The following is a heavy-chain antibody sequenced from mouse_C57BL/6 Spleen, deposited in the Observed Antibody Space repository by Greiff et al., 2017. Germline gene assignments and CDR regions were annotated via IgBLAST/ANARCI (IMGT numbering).Heavy chain of an antibody. D-gene: IGHD1-1*01. CDR2: IWGDGGT. Sequence: VQGVESGPGLVAPSQSLSITCTVSGFSLTSYGVSWVRQPPGQGLEWLGVIWGDGGTNYHSAPFSRKSISKDNSKGKVFLTLNSLQTDNNATYYCAITTVVADAMDYWGQGTSVTVSS. CDR3: AITTVVADAMDY. CDR1: GFSLTSYG. V-gene: IGHV2-3*01. J-gene: IGHJ4*01.